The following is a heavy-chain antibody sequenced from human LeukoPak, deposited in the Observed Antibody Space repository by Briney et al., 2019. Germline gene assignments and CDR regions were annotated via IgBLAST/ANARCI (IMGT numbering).Heavy chain of an antibody. J-gene: IGHJ4*02. D-gene: IGHD3-22*01. CDR1: GFTFSSYA. Sequence: GGFLRLSCAASGFTFSSYAMSWVRQAPGKGLEWVSAISGSGGSTYYADSVKGRFTISRDNSKNTLYLQMNSLRAEDTAVYYCAKGLGNYYDSSGYYDYFDYWGQGTLVTVSS. CDR3: AKGLGNYYDSSGYYDYFDY. CDR2: ISGSGGST. V-gene: IGHV3-23*01.